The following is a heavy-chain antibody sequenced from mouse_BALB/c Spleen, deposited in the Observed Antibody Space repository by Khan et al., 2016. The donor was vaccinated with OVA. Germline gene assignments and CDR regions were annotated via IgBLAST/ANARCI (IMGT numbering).Heavy chain of an antibody. CDR3: TRGGYGSFGY. CDR2: INPSSGYN. J-gene: IGHJ3*01. CDR1: GYIFTSYM. V-gene: IGHV1-4*01. D-gene: IGHD1-1*01. Sequence: QVQLQQPGAELARPGASVKMSCKASGYIFTSYMMHWVKQRPGQGLEWIGDINPSSGYNNYNQKFKDKATLTVDKSSSPAYMQLSSLTSEYSAVYYCTRGGYGSFGYWGQGTLVTVSA.